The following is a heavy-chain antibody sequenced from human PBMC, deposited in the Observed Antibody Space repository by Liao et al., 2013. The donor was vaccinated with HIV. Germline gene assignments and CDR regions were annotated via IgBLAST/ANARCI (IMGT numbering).Heavy chain of an antibody. CDR3: AVGDSWYNGWVY. CDR2: INQSGST. D-gene: IGHD6-13*01. J-gene: IGHJ4*02. V-gene: IGHV4-34*01. Sequence: QVQPQQWGARLFKPSETLSLTCDVFGESFSDHTWGWIRQTPGKGMEWIGEINQSGSTKYNPSLKSRVTISVDLSKNQFSLKLTTVTAADTAVYYCAVGDSWYNGWVYWGQGTQVTVSS. CDR1: GESFSDHT.